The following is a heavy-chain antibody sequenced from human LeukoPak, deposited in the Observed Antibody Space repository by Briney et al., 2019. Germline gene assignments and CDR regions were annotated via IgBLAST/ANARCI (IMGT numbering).Heavy chain of an antibody. D-gene: IGHD2-15*01. CDR3: ARGRHIVVVVAAEKGAFDI. CDR2: INPSGGST. Sequence: ASVKVSCKASGYTFTSYYMHWVRQAPGQGLEWMGIINPSGGSTSYAQKSQGRVTMTRDTSTSTVYMELSSLRSEDTAVYYCARGRHIVVVVAAEKGAFDIWGQGTMVTVSS. V-gene: IGHV1-46*01. CDR1: GYTFTSYY. J-gene: IGHJ3*02.